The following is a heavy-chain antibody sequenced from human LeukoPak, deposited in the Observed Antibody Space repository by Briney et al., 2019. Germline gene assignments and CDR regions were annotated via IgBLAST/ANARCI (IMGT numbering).Heavy chain of an antibody. CDR1: GFTFSSYA. V-gene: IGHV3-30-3*02. Sequence: GGSLRLSCAVSGFTFSSYAMHWVRQAPGKGLEWVAVISYDGINEYYTDSVKGRFTISRDNSKNSLYLQMNSLRTEDTALYYCAKSKTAVTTGYLDYWGQGTLVTVSS. D-gene: IGHD4-17*01. J-gene: IGHJ4*02. CDR2: ISYDGINE. CDR3: AKSKTAVTTGYLDY.